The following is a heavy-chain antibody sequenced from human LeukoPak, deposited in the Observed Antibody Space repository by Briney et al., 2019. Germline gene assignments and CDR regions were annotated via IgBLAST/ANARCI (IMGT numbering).Heavy chain of an antibody. CDR2: IIPIFGTA. CDR1: GGTFSSYA. D-gene: IGHD2-21*01. J-gene: IGHJ4*02. V-gene: IGHV1-69*05. Sequence: SVKVSCKASGGTFSSYAISWVRQAPGQGLEWMGGIIPIFGTANYAQKLQGRVTMTTDTSTSTAYMELRSLRSDDTAVYYCARDRSRYCGGDCYSDYWGQGTLVTVSS. CDR3: ARDRSRYCGGDCYSDY.